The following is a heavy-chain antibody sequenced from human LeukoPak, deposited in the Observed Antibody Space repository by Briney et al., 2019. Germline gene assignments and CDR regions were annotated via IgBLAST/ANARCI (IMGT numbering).Heavy chain of an antibody. CDR3: VRDMGYYDKV. CDR1: GFTFSTYW. J-gene: IGHJ4*02. CDR2: INSDGIST. D-gene: IGHD3-22*01. V-gene: IGHV3-74*01. Sequence: GGSLRLSCAASGFTFSTYWMHWLRHSPGKGLVWVSRINSDGISTNYADSEKGRFTISRDNDKNTLYLQMNSLRAEDTAVYYCVRDMGYYDKVWGQGTLVTVSS.